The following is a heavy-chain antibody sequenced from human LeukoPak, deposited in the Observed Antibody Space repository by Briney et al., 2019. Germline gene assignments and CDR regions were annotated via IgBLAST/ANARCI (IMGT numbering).Heavy chain of an antibody. CDR2: INPNSGGT. Sequence: ASVKVSCKASGYTFSGYYMHWVRQAPGQGLEWMGWINPNSGGTNYAQKFQGRVTMTRDTSISTAYMELSRLRSDDTAVYYCAGDYDSSGYFFHAFDIWGQGTMVTVSS. CDR1: GYTFSGYY. D-gene: IGHD3-22*01. V-gene: IGHV1-2*02. CDR3: AGDYDSSGYFFHAFDI. J-gene: IGHJ3*02.